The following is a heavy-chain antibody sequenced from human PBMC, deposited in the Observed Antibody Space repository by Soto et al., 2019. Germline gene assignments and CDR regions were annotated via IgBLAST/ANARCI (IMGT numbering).Heavy chain of an antibody. CDR2: MNPNRGNT. CDR3: ARDRVYLAARPNRYYYGMDR. J-gene: IGHJ6*02. V-gene: IGHV1-8*01. Sequence: ASVKVCCKASGYTFTSYGINWVPQATGQGLEWMGWMNPNRGNTGYAQKFQGRGTMTRNTSISTAYMELSSLRSEDTAVYYCARDRVYLAARPNRYYYGMDRWGPGTPVTVSS. CDR1: GYTFTSYG. D-gene: IGHD6-6*01.